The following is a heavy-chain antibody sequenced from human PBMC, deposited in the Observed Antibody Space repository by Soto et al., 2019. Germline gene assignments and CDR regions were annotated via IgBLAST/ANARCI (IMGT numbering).Heavy chain of an antibody. J-gene: IGHJ4*02. CDR3: AKGKTSGWYYFDF. V-gene: IGHV3-23*01. CDR1: GFTFESCA. D-gene: IGHD6-19*01. Sequence: EVQLLESGGGLVQPGGSLRLSCAASGFTFESCAMSWVRQAPGKGLEWVVGISGSGSSTHYAHSVEGRFTISRDKSKNTLYLQMNSLRADDTAVYYCAKGKTSGWYYFDFWGQGTLVTVSS. CDR2: ISGSGSST.